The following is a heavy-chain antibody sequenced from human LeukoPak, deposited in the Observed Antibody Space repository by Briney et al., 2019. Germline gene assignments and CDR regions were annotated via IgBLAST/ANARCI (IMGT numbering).Heavy chain of an antibody. CDR1: GFTFSSYG. Sequence: PGGSLRLSCAASGFTFSSYGMHWVRQAPGKGLEWVAVISYDGSNKYYADSVKGRFTISRDNSKNTLYLRMNSLRAEDTAVYYCANIVTRYFYYYYYGMDVWGQGTTVTVSS. CDR2: ISYDGSNK. CDR3: ANIVTRYFYYYYYGMDV. D-gene: IGHD1-26*01. V-gene: IGHV3-30*18. J-gene: IGHJ6*02.